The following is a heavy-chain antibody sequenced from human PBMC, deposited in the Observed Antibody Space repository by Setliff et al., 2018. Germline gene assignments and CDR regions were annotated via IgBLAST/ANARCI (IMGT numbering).Heavy chain of an antibody. CDR1: GFIFSDYY. Sequence: GSLRLSCAASGFIFSDYYMSWIRQPPGKGLEWIGSIYYSGSTYYNPSLKSRVTISVDTSKNQFSLKLSSVTAADTAVYYCAKSGSGYYTYYYMDVWGKGTTVTVSS. V-gene: IGHV4-38-2*01. CDR3: AKSGSGYYTYYYMDV. CDR2: IYYSGST. D-gene: IGHD3-3*01. J-gene: IGHJ6*03.